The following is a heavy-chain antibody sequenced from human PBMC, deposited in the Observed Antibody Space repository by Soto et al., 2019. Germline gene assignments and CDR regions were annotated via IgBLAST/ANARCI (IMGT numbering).Heavy chain of an antibody. D-gene: IGHD6-19*01. CDR1: GYTFTGYY. Sequence: ASVKVSCKASGYTFTGYYMHWVRQAPGQGLEWMGWINPNSGGTNYAQKFQGRVTMTRDTSISTAYMELSRLRSDDTAVYYCARDLWQWLVSPLSAEYYFDYWGQGTLVTVYS. CDR2: INPNSGGT. CDR3: ARDLWQWLVSPLSAEYYFDY. J-gene: IGHJ4*02. V-gene: IGHV1-2*02.